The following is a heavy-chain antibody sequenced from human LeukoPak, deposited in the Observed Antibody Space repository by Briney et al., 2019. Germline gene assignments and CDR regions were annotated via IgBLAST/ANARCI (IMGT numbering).Heavy chain of an antibody. D-gene: IGHD6-6*01. J-gene: IGHJ4*02. Sequence: GGSLRLSCAASGFTFSTYWMSWVRQAPGKGLEWVANIKQDGSEEYYVDSVKGRFTISRDNAKNSLYLQMNSLRAEDTAVYYCAKYSSSSDFDYWGPGTLVTVSS. CDR1: GFTFSTYW. CDR3: AKYSSSSDFDY. CDR2: IKQDGSEE. V-gene: IGHV3-7*01.